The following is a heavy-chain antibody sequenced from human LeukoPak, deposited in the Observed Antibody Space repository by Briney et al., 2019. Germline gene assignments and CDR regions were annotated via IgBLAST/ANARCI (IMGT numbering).Heavy chain of an antibody. CDR3: ARGDGSGSRRGAASYYYYMDV. CDR2: IIPIFDAT. Sequence: ASVKVSCKASGGTFSSYAISWVRQAPGQGLEWMGGIIPIFDATHHAQTLEGRITITADESTSISYMELSSLRAEDTAVYYCARGDGSGSRRGAASYYYYMDVWGTGTTVTIS. J-gene: IGHJ6*03. CDR1: GGTFSSYA. D-gene: IGHD3-10*01. V-gene: IGHV1-69*13.